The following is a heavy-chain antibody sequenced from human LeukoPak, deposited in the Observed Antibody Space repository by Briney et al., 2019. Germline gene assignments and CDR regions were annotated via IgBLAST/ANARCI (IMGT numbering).Heavy chain of an antibody. CDR2: IYPGDSDT. CDR1: GYIFTSYW. D-gene: IGHD2-2*01. Sequence: GESLKISCKGSGYIFTSYWVGWVRQMPGKGLEWMGIIYPGDSDTRYSPSFQGQVTISADKSISTAYLQWSSLKASDTAMYYCARQHQLLSSWFDPWGQGTLVTVSS. CDR3: ARQHQLLSSWFDP. J-gene: IGHJ5*02. V-gene: IGHV5-51*01.